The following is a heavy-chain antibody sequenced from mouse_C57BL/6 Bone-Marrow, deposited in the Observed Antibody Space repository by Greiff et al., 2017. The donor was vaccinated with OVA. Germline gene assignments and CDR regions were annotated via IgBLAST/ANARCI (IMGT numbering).Heavy chain of an antibody. V-gene: IGHV1-81*01. Sequence: QVQLKESGAELARPGASVKLSCKASGYTFTSYGISWVKQRTGQGLEWIGEIYPRSGNTYYNEKFKGKATLTADKSSSTAYMELRSLTSEDSAVYFCARPTGDYYAMDYWGQGTSVTVSS. CDR1: GYTFTSYG. D-gene: IGHD2-10*01. CDR2: IYPRSGNT. CDR3: ARPTGDYYAMDY. J-gene: IGHJ4*01.